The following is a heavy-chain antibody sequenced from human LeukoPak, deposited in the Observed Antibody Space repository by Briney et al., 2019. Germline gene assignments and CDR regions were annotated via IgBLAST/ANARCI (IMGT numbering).Heavy chain of an antibody. CDR2: INHSGST. J-gene: IGHJ4*02. CDR3: ARGQLYSSSWYVRTPFDY. Sequence: SETLSLTCAVYGGSFNGYYWSWIRQPPGKGLEWIGEINHSGSTNYNPSLKSRVTISVDTSKNQFSLKLSSVTAADTAVYYCARGQLYSSSWYVRTPFDYWGQGTLVTVSS. V-gene: IGHV4-34*01. D-gene: IGHD6-13*01. CDR1: GGSFNGYY.